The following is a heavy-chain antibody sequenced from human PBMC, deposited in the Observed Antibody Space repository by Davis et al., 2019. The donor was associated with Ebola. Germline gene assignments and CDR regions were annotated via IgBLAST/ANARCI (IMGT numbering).Heavy chain of an antibody. CDR2: ISYDGSNK. D-gene: IGHD2-8*01. V-gene: IGHV3-30*04. CDR1: GFTFSSYA. Sequence: GGSLRLSCAASGFTFSSYAMHWVRQAPGKGLEWVAVISYDGSNKYYADSVKGRFTISRDNSKNTLYLQMNSLRAEDTAVYYCAKDQETPMGYWGQGTLVTVSS. J-gene: IGHJ4*02. CDR3: AKDQETPMGY.